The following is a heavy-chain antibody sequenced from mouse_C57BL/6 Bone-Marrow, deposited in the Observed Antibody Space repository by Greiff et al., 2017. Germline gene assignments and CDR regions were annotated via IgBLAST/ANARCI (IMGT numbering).Heavy chain of an antibody. J-gene: IGHJ4*01. Sequence: VQLQQSGPELVKPGASVKISCKASGYTFTDYYMNWVKQSHGKSLEWIGDINPNNGGTSYNQKFKGKATLTVDKSSSTAYMELRSLTSEDSAVYYCASPYGDAMDYWGQGTSVTVSS. V-gene: IGHV1-26*01. CDR1: GYTFTDYY. CDR2: INPNNGGT. CDR3: ASPYGDAMDY. D-gene: IGHD1-1*02.